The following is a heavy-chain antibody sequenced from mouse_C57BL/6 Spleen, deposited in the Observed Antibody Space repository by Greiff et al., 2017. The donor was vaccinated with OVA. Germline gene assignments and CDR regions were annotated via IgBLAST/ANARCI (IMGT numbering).Heavy chain of an antibody. V-gene: IGHV14-1*01. J-gene: IGHJ2*01. Sequence: VQLQQSGAELMRPGASVKLSCTASGFNIKDYYMHWVKQRPEQGLEWIGRIDPEDGDTEYAPKFQGKATMTADTSSNTAYLQLSSLTSEDTAVYYCTSANWDFYFDYWGQGTTLTVSS. CDR1: GFNIKDYY. CDR3: TSANWDFYFDY. D-gene: IGHD4-1*01. CDR2: IDPEDGDT.